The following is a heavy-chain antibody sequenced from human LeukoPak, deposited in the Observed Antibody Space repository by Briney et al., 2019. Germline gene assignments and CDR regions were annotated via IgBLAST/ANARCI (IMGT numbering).Heavy chain of an antibody. D-gene: IGHD3-22*01. CDR3: ARRDSYSSGYYYFDY. V-gene: IGHV4-39*01. CDR2: INYRGNT. Sequence: PSETLSLTCTVSGGSISSSSYYWGWIRQPPGKGLDWTGIINYRGNTYYNPSLKSRVTISVDTSKNQFSLKLSSVTAADTAVYYCARRDSYSSGYYYFDYWGQGTLVTVSS. CDR1: GGSISSSSYY. J-gene: IGHJ4*02.